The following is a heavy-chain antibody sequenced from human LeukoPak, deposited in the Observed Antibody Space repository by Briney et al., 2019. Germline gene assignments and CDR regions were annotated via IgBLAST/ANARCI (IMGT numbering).Heavy chain of an antibody. D-gene: IGHD1-26*01. J-gene: IGHJ4*02. Sequence: PGGSLRLSCTASGFTFKNYRMTWARQAPGKGLEWVASMKDDGNEIQYVDSVKGRFTISRDNAKNSLYLQMNNLRAEDTAVYYCARNRATNDYWGQGTLVTVSS. CDR1: GFTFKNYR. CDR3: ARNRATNDY. CDR2: MKDDGNEI. V-gene: IGHV3-7*01.